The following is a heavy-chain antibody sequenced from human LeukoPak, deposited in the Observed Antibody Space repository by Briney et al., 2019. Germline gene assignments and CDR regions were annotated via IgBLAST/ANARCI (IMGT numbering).Heavy chain of an antibody. J-gene: IGHJ5*02. CDR3: ARGHKTWEQWLVRSWFDP. D-gene: IGHD6-19*01. V-gene: IGHV4-59*12. CDR1: GGSFSGYY. CDR2: IYYSGST. Sequence: SETLSLTCAVYGGSFSGYYWSWIRQPPGKGLEWIGYIYYSGSTNYNPSLKSRVTISVDTSKNQFSLKLSSVTAADTAVYYCARGHKTWEQWLVRSWFDPWGQGTLVTVSS.